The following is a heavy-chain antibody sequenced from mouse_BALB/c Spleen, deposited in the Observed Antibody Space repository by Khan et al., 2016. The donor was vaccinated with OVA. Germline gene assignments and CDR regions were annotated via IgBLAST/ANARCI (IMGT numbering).Heavy chain of an antibody. J-gene: IGHJ3*01. V-gene: IGHV2-9*02. D-gene: IGHD1-1*01. CDR3: ARPYYGSAWFAY. CDR1: GFSLTSYG. Sequence: QVQLKESGPGLVAPSQSLSITCTVSGFSLTSYGVHWVRQPPGKGLEWLGVLWAGGSTNYNSALMSRLSISKDNSKNQVFLKMNSLQTYDTAMYYCARPYYGSAWFAYWGQGTLVTVSA. CDR2: LWAGGST.